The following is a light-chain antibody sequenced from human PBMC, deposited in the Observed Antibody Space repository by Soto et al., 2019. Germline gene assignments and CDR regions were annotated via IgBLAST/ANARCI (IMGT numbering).Light chain of an antibody. Sequence: EIVMTQSPATLSVSPGERATLSCRASQSVSSNLAWYQQKPCEAPRLLIYGASTRATGIPARFSGSGSGTEFTLTISSLQSEDFAVYYCQQYNNWPPRETFGQGTKVDIK. J-gene: IGKJ1*01. V-gene: IGKV3-15*01. CDR3: QQYNNWPPRET. CDR2: GAS. CDR1: QSVSSN.